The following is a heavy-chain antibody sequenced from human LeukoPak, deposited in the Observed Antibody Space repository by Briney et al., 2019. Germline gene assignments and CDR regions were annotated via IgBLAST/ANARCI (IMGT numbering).Heavy chain of an antibody. Sequence: GSLRLSCAASGFTFSSYAMSWIRQPPGKGLEWIGYIYYSGSTNYNPSLKSRVTISVDTSKNQFSLKLSSVTAADTAVYYCARTQRGYNYGYQYNYYGMDVWGQGTTVTVAS. D-gene: IGHD5-18*01. CDR1: GFTFSSYA. J-gene: IGHJ6*02. CDR2: IYYSGST. V-gene: IGHV4-59*01. CDR3: ARTQRGYNYGYQYNYYGMDV.